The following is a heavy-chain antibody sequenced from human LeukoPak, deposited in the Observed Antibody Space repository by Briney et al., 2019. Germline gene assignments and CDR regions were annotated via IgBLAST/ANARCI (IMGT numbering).Heavy chain of an antibody. CDR2: IYTSGST. D-gene: IGHD6-13*01. Sequence: SETLSLTCTVSGGSISSYYWSWTRQPAGKGLEWIGRIYTSGSTNYNPSLKSRVTMSVDTSKNQFSLKLSSVTAADTAVYYCARDPIAAAEYFYYGMDVWGQGTTVTVSS. CDR1: GGSISSYY. V-gene: IGHV4-4*07. CDR3: ARDPIAAAEYFYYGMDV. J-gene: IGHJ6*02.